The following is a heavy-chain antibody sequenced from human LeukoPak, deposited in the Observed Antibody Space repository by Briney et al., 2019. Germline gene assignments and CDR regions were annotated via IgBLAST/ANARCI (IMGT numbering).Heavy chain of an antibody. CDR2: INPNSGGT. V-gene: IGHV1-2*06. Sequence: ASVKVSCKASGYTFTGYYMHWVRQAPGQGLEWMGRINPNSGGTNYAQKFQGRVTMTRDTSISTAYMDLSRLGFDDTAVYYCARVYGYDSSGLDYWGQGTLVTVSS. CDR1: GYTFTGYY. CDR3: ARVYGYDSSGLDY. J-gene: IGHJ4*02. D-gene: IGHD3-22*01.